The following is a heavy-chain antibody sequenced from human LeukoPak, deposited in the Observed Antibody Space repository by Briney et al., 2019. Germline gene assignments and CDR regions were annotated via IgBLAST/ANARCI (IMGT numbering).Heavy chain of an antibody. CDR1: GFTFSSYA. V-gene: IGHV3-23*01. J-gene: IGHJ4*02. CDR3: AKWGSYYYDSSGYPGPYYFDY. CDR2: ICGSGGST. D-gene: IGHD3-22*01. Sequence: PGGSLRLSCAASGFTFSSYAMSWVRQAPGKGLECVSAICGSGGSTYYADSVKGRFTISRDNSKNTLYLQMNSLRAEDTAVYYCAKWGSYYYDSSGYPGPYYFDYWGQGTLVTVSS.